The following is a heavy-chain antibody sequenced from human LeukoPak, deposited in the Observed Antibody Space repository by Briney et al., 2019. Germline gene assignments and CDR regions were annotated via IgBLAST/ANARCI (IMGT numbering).Heavy chain of an antibody. D-gene: IGHD6-6*01. Sequence: GGSLRLSCAASGFIFSSYSMNWVRQAPGKGLEWVSYISSSSKTIYYADSVKGRFTISRDNAKNSLYLQMNSLRAEDTAVYYCVKGLDYSSSQMDSWGQGTLVTVSS. CDR3: VKGLDYSSSQMDS. V-gene: IGHV3-48*01. CDR2: ISSSSKTI. J-gene: IGHJ4*02. CDR1: GFIFSSYS.